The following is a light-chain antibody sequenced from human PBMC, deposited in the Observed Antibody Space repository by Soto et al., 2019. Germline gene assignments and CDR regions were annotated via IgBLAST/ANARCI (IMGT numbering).Light chain of an antibody. J-gene: IGKJ5*01. CDR2: AAS. CDR1: QGISSY. Sequence: DIQLTQSPSFLSASVGDRVTITCRASQGISSYLAWYQQKPGKAPKLLIYAASTLQSGVPSRFSGSGSGTEFTLTISILHPEDFATYYCQQHKSYPPIPFSQETRLEIK. CDR3: QQHKSYPPIP. V-gene: IGKV1-9*01.